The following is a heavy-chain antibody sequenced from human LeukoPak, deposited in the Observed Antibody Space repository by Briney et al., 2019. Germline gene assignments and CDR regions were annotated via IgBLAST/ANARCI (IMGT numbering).Heavy chain of an antibody. V-gene: IGHV1-18*01. J-gene: IGHJ4*02. CDR2: ISAYNGNT. CDR1: GYTFTSYG. CDR3: ARDPLQWLVQYYFDY. D-gene: IGHD6-19*01. Sequence: ASVKVSCKASGYTFTSYGISWVRQAPGQGLEWMGWISAYNGNTNYAQKLQGRVTMTTDTSTSTAYMELRSLRSDDTAVYYCARDPLQWLVQYYFDYWGQGTLVTVSS.